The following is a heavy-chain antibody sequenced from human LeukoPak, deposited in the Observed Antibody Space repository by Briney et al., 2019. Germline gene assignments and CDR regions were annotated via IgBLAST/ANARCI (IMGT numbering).Heavy chain of an antibody. CDR1: GYTFISYY. J-gene: IGHJ4*02. Sequence: ASVKVSCKASGYTFISYYMHWVRQAPGQGLEWMGIINPSGGSTSYAQKFQGRVTMTRDTSTSTVYMELSNLRSEDTAVYYCARKDSSGPLGNWGQGTLVTVSS. CDR3: ARKDSSGPLGN. CDR2: INPSGGST. D-gene: IGHD6-19*01. V-gene: IGHV1-46*01.